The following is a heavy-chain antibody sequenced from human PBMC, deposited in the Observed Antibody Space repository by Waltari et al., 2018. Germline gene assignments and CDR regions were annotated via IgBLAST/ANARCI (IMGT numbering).Heavy chain of an antibody. D-gene: IGHD3-9*01. Sequence: QLQQWDPGRLKPPETLSLTCLLYDRSFSGNNWTWLRQAPGKGLEWMGQISHSGTNNHSPSSGSRVTISSAKSQNHLSLTLTTVTAADIAVYSCARGVTGYWYFLFMDVWGSGTPVTVAS. CDR1: DRSFSGNN. CDR3: ARGVTGYWYFLFMDV. V-gene: IGHV4-34*01. J-gene: IGHJ6*03. CDR2: ISHSGTN.